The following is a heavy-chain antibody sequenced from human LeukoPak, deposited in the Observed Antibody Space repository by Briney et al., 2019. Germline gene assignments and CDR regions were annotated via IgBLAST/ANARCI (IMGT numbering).Heavy chain of an antibody. Sequence: PGRSLRLSCAASGFTFNSYWMHWVRQAPGKGLVWVSRINSDGSSTSYADSVKGRFTISRDNAKNTLYLQMNSLRAEDTAVYYCAKDNSGYDQYFDYWGQGTLVTVSS. J-gene: IGHJ4*02. CDR1: GFTFNSYW. CDR2: INSDGSST. CDR3: AKDNSGYDQYFDY. D-gene: IGHD5-12*01. V-gene: IGHV3-74*01.